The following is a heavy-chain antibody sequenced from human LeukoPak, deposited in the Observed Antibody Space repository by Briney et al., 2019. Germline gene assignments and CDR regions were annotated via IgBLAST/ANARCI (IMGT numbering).Heavy chain of an antibody. CDR3: AKDGVPDSSGYYYGFDY. J-gene: IGHJ4*02. V-gene: IGHV3-43D*03. CDR2: ISWDGGST. Sequence: GGSLRLSCAASGFTFDDYAMHWVRQAPGKGLEWVSLISWDGGSTYYADSVKGRFTISRDNSKNSLYLQMNSLRAEDTAVYYCAKDGVPDSSGYYYGFDYWGQGTLVTVSS. D-gene: IGHD3-22*01. CDR1: GFTFDDYA.